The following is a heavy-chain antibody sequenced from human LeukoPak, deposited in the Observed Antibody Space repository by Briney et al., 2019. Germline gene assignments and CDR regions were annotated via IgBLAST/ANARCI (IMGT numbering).Heavy chain of an antibody. V-gene: IGHV1-46*01. CDR2: INPSGGST. J-gene: IGHJ5*02. CDR1: GGTFSSYA. CDR3: ARDRGYYDSIDYGYFDP. D-gene: IGHD3-22*01. Sequence: ASVKVSCKASGGTFSSYAISWVRQAPGQGLEWMGIINPSGGSTSYAQKFQGRVTMTRDMSTSTVYMELSSLRSEDTAVYYCARDRGYYDSIDYGYFDPWGQGTLVTVSS.